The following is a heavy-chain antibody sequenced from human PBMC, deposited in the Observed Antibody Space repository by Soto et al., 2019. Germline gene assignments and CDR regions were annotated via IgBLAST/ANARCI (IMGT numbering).Heavy chain of an antibody. V-gene: IGHV1-2*04. J-gene: IGHJ3*02. CDR2: INPNSGGT. D-gene: IGHD3-22*01. CDR1: GYTFTGYY. CDR3: ARGRSYYYDISGYTAAAFDI. Sequence: ASVKVSCKASGYTFTGYYMHWVRQAPGQGLEWMGWINPNSGGTNYAQKFQGWVTMTRDTSISTAYMELSRLRSDDTAVYYCARGRSYYYDISGYTAAAFDIWGQGTMVTVSS.